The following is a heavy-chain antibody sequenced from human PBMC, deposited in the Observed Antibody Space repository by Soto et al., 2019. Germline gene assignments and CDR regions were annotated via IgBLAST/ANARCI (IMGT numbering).Heavy chain of an antibody. J-gene: IGHJ4*02. D-gene: IGHD4-4*01. CDR2: INWNSGSI. CDR3: AKAEDSTCWSYFDY. CDR1: GFTFDDYA. V-gene: IGHV3-9*01. Sequence: EVQLVESGGGLVQPGRSLRLSCAASGFTFDDYAIHWVRQAPGKGLEWVSGINWNSGSIGYADSVKGRFTISRDNAKNSLYLEMNSLRAEDTALYYCAKAEDSTCWSYFDYWGQGTLVTV.